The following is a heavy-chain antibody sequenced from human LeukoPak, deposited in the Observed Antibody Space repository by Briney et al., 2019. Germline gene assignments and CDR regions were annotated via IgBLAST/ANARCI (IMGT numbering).Heavy chain of an antibody. V-gene: IGHV3-66*01. CDR3: ARVTYYDYVWGSYRYYYYYYMDV. CDR2: IYSGGST. CDR1: GFTASSNY. D-gene: IGHD3-16*02. J-gene: IGHJ6*03. Sequence: GGSLRLSCAASGFTASSNYMSWVRQAPGKGLEWVSVIYSGGSTYYADSVKGRFTISRDNSKNTLYLQMNSLRAEDTAVYYCARVTYYDYVWGSYRYYYYYYMDVWGKGTTVTISS.